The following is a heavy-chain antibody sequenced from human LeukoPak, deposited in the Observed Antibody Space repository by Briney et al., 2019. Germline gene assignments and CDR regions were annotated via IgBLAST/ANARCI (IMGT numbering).Heavy chain of an antibody. J-gene: IGHJ6*02. CDR3: ARSQYCSGGSCHGRYYYYGMDV. Sequence: SETLSLTCAVYGGSFSGYYWSWTRQPPGKGLEWIGEIYHSGSTNYNPSLKSRVTISVDTSKNQFSLKLSSVTAADTAVYYCARSQYCSGGSCHGRYYYYGMDVWGQGTTVTVSS. CDR1: GGSFSGYY. D-gene: IGHD2-15*01. CDR2: IYHSGST. V-gene: IGHV4-34*01.